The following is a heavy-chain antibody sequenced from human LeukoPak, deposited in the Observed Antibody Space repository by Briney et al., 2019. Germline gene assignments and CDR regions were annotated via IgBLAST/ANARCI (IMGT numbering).Heavy chain of an antibody. D-gene: IGHD2-21*02. CDR2: IIPILGIA. CDR1: GGTFSSYA. CDR3: ARGAHIVVVTAENYFDY. V-gene: IGHV1-69*04. J-gene: IGHJ4*02. Sequence: SVKVSCKASGGTFSSYAISWVRQAPGQGLEWMGRIIPILGIANYAQKFQGRVTITADKSTSTAYMELSSLRSEDTAVYYCARGAHIVVVTAENYFDYWGQGTLVTVSS.